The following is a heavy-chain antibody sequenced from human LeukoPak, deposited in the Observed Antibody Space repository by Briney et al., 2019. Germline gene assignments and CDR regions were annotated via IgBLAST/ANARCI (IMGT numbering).Heavy chain of an antibody. CDR3: ARGRNYYDSSGYPGPMYNWFDP. CDR1: GGTFSSYV. J-gene: IGHJ5*02. CDR2: IIPIFGTA. V-gene: IGHV1-69*01. D-gene: IGHD3-22*01. Sequence: ASVKVSCKASGGTFSSYVISWVRQAPGQGLEWMGGIIPIFGTANYAQKFQGRVTITADESTSTAYMELSSLRSEDTAVYYCARGRNYYDSSGYPGPMYNWFDPWGQGTLVTVSS.